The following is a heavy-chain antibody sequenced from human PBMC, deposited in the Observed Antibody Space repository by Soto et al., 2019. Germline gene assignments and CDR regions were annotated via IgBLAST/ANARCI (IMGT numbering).Heavy chain of an antibody. CDR3: ARGQVEVVVAPRDNYYYYMDV. J-gene: IGHJ6*03. Sequence: QVQLQESGPGLVKPSQTLSLTCTVSGGSISSGGYYWSWIRQHPGKGLEWIGYIYYSGSTYYNPSLKSRVTISVDTSKNQFSLKLSSVTAADTAVYYCARGQVEVVVAPRDNYYYYMDVWGNGTTVTVSS. D-gene: IGHD2-15*01. CDR2: IYYSGST. CDR1: GGSISSGGYY. V-gene: IGHV4-31*03.